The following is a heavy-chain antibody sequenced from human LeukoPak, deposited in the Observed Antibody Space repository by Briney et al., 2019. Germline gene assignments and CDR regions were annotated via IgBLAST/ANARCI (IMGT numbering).Heavy chain of an antibody. Sequence: GSLRLSCAASGFTFSSYWMSWVRQPPGKGLEWIGETNHSGSTNYNPSLKSRVTISVDTSKNQFSLKLSSVTAADTAVYYCARVNYYDSSGYSYYFDYWGQGTLVTVSS. J-gene: IGHJ4*02. V-gene: IGHV4-34*01. CDR1: GFTFSSYW. CDR2: TNHSGST. CDR3: ARVNYYDSSGYSYYFDY. D-gene: IGHD3-22*01.